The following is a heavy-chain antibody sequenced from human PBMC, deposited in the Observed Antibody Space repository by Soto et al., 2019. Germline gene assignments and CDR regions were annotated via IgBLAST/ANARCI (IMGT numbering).Heavy chain of an antibody. CDR2: IYGTGNT. V-gene: IGHV4-39*01. CDR1: GGSITSSFY. D-gene: IGHD6-13*01. CDR3: RSSSRYSTDV. Sequence: QLQLQESGPGLVKPSETLSLSCTVSGGSITSSFYWGWIRQPPGKGLEWIGSIYGTGNTYYNPSLKGRVTLSADPSKNQFSLNLISVTAADTAVYYCRSSSRYSTDVWGQGATVTVSS. J-gene: IGHJ6*02.